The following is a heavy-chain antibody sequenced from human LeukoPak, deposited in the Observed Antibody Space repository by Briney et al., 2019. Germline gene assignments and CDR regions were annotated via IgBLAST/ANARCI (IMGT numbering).Heavy chain of an antibody. CDR3: ARRGSNTWSDFDY. CDR2: IYYSGST. J-gene: IGHJ4*02. CDR1: GGSISSYY. D-gene: IGHD6-13*01. V-gene: IGHV4-59*01. Sequence: SETLSLTCTVSGGSISSYYWSWIRQPPGKGLEWIGYIYYSGSTNYNPSLKSRVTISVDTSKNQFSLKLSSVTAADTAVYYCARRGSNTWSDFDYWGQGTLVTVSS.